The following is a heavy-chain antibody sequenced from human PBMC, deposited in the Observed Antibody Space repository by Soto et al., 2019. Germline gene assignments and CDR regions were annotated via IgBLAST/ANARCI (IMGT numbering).Heavy chain of an antibody. V-gene: IGHV4-61*08. D-gene: IGHD3-9*01. CDR1: GGSISSGGYY. Sequence: PSETLSLTCTVSGGSISSGGYYWSWIRQPPGKGLEWIGYMYNTGSTVYNPSFKSRVTISVDTSKNQFSLKLSSVTAADTAVYYCARDLSRLALRYFDSWGQGTLVTVSS. CDR2: MYNTGST. CDR3: ARDLSRLALRYFDS. J-gene: IGHJ4*02.